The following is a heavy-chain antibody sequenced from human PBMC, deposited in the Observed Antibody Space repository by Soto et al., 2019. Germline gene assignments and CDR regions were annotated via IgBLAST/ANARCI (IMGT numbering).Heavy chain of an antibody. J-gene: IGHJ4*02. D-gene: IGHD6-19*01. Sequence: SETLSLTCTVSGGSISSGDYYWSWIRQPPGKGLEWIGYIYDSGTTYYNPSLKSRVTISVDTSKNQFSLKLSSVTAADTAVYYCARDSSGWYYFDYWGQGTLVTVSS. CDR2: IYDSGTT. CDR3: ARDSSGWYYFDY. CDR1: GGSISSGDYY. V-gene: IGHV4-30-4*01.